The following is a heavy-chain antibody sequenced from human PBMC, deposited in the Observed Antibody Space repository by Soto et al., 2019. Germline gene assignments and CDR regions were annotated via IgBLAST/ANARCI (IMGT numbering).Heavy chain of an antibody. Sequence: QMQLVESGGGVVQPGGSLRLSCAASGFTFNYYPMHWVRQAPGKGLEWVAVVSFDGSNKYYADSVKGRFTISKDNSKNTLYLQMNSLRREDTAAYYCARLPGPLVAVLYIYPLDGREAMSDVDVWGQGTTVTVSS. CDR3: ARLPGPLVAVLYIYPLDGREAMSDVDV. V-gene: IGHV3-30-3*01. J-gene: IGHJ6*02. CDR2: VSFDGSNK. D-gene: IGHD6-19*01. CDR1: GFTFNYYP.